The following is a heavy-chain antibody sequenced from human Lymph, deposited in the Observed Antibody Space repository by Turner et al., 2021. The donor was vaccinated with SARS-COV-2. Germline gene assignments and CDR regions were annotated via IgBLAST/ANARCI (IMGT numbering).Heavy chain of an antibody. J-gene: IGHJ6*02. D-gene: IGHD2-15*01. Sequence: QVQLVQSGAEVKKPGASVKVSCKVSGYTLTELSTHWVRQAPGKGLEWMGGFDPEDGEIIYAQKFQGRVTMTEDTSTDTAYMELSSLRSEDTAVYYCATVLCTGSSCYYYGMDVWGQGTTVTVSS. V-gene: IGHV1-24*01. CDR2: FDPEDGEI. CDR1: GYTLTELS. CDR3: ATVLCTGSSCYYYGMDV.